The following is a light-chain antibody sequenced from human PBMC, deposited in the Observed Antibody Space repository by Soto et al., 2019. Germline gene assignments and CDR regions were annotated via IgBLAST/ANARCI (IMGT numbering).Light chain of an antibody. CDR1: SSDVGPYNL. CDR2: EVV. V-gene: IGLV2-23*02. CDR3: CLFAGSSMFV. Sequence: QSALTQPASVSGSPGQSITISCTGSSSDVGPYNLVSWYQHHPGKAPKLMISEVVKRPSGVSNLFSGSKSGNTASLTISWLRAEDGADYYRCLFAGSSMFVFGGGTKLTVL. J-gene: IGLJ2*01.